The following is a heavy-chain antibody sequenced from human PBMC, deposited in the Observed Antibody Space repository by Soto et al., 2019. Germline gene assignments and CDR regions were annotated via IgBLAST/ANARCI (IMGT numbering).Heavy chain of an antibody. V-gene: IGHV2-26*01. Sequence: QVTLKESGPVLVKPTETLTLTCTVSGFSLSNARMGVSWIRQPPGKALEWLAHIFSNDEKSYSTSLKSRLTISKDTSKSQVVLTMTNMVPVDTATYYCARIRRDSSGYYYSRDAFDIWGQGTMVTVSS. D-gene: IGHD3-22*01. CDR2: IFSNDEK. CDR1: GFSLSNARMG. J-gene: IGHJ3*02. CDR3: ARIRRDSSGYYYSRDAFDI.